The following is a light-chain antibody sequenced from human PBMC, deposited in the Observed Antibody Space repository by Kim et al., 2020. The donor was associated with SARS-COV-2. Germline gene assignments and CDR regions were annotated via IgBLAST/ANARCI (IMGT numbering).Light chain of an antibody. CDR1: NSDVGSYNY. V-gene: IGLV2-14*04. Sequence: PGQSITLSCTGTNSDVGSYNYVSWFLQHPGKAPKFMIYDVSRRPSGVSNRFSGSKSGNTASLTISGLQAEDEADYYCSSYTSSGVVFGGGTQLTVL. CDR2: DVS. J-gene: IGLJ2*01. CDR3: SSYTSSGVV.